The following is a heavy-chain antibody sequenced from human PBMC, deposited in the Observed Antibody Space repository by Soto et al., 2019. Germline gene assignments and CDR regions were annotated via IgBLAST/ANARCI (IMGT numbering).Heavy chain of an antibody. CDR1: GGSISRGGYY. CDR2: IYYSGST. CDR3: ARASVGYYDIFGSFYY. J-gene: IGHJ4*02. D-gene: IGHD3-22*01. Sequence: PSETLSLTCTVSGGSISRGGYYWSCIRQHPGKGLEWIGYIYYSGSTYYNPSLKSRVTISVDTSKNQFSLKLSSVTAADTAVYYCARASVGYYDIFGSFYYWGQGTLVTVSS. V-gene: IGHV4-31*03.